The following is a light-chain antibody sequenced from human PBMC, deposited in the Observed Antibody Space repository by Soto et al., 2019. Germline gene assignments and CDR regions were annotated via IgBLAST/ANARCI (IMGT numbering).Light chain of an antibody. J-gene: IGKJ5*01. CDR3: QQYNNWPSIT. CDR1: QSVSIN. Sequence: EIVMTQSPATLSVSPGEGVTLSCRASQSVSINLAWYQQKPGQAPRLLIYGASTRATGIPARFSGRGSGTEFTLTISSLQYEDFAVYYCQQYNNWPSITFGQGTRLEIK. V-gene: IGKV3-15*01. CDR2: GAS.